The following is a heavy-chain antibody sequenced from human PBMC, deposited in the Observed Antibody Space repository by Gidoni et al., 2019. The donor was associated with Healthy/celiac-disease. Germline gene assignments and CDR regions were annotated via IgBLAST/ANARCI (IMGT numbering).Heavy chain of an antibody. CDR3: ARDRYDILTEGTYYFDY. Sequence: QVQLVESGGGLVKPGGSLSLSCAASGFTFCDYYMSWISQAPGQGLEWVSYISSSGSTIYYADSVKGRFTISRDNAKNSLYLQMNSLRAEDTAVYYCARDRYDILTEGTYYFDYWGQGTLVTVSS. CDR1: GFTFCDYY. J-gene: IGHJ4*02. CDR2: ISSSGSTI. D-gene: IGHD3-9*01. V-gene: IGHV3-11*01.